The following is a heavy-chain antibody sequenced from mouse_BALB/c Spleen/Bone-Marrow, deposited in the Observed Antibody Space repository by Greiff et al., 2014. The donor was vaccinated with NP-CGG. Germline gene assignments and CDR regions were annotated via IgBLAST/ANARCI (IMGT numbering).Heavy chain of an antibody. J-gene: IGHJ3*01. D-gene: IGHD2-2*01. CDR2: ISYDGSN. V-gene: IGHV3-6*02. CDR3: AIYGYDGGFAY. CDR1: GYSITSGYY. Sequence: EVQLQQSGPGLVKPSQSLSLTCSVTGYSITSGYYWNWIRQFPGNRLEWMGYISYDGSNNYNPSLKNRISITRDTSKNQFLLRLNSVTTEDTATYYCAIYGYDGGFAYWGQGTLVTVSA.